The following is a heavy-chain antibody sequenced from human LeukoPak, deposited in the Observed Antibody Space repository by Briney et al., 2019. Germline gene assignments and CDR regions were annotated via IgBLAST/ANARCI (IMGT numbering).Heavy chain of an antibody. J-gene: IGHJ4*02. V-gene: IGHV1-69*05. CDR1: GGTFSSYA. D-gene: IGHD3-22*01. Sequence: SVKVSCKASGGTFSSYAITWVRQAPGQGLEWMGGIIPIFGTASYAQKFQGRVTITTDESTSTAYMELSSLRSEDTAVYYCAGARSDYYDSSGYYYPFDYWGQGALVTVSS. CDR2: IIPIFGTA. CDR3: AGARSDYYDSSGYYYPFDY.